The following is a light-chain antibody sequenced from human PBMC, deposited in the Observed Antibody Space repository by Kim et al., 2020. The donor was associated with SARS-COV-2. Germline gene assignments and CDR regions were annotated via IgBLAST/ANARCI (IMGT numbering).Light chain of an antibody. CDR2: AAS. Sequence: DIQMTQSPSSLSASVGDRVTITCRASQSISSYLNWYQQKPGKAPKLLIYAASSLQSGVPSRFSGSGSGTDFTLTISSLQPEDSATYYCQLSFPFGQGTKVDIK. V-gene: IGKV1-39*01. CDR3: QLSFP. CDR1: QSISSY. J-gene: IGKJ1*01.